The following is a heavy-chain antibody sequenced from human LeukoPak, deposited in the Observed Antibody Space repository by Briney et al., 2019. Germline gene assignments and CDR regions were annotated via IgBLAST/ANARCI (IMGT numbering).Heavy chain of an antibody. CDR1: GYTFTTYD. CDR3: ARGISRRVNWFDP. V-gene: IGHV1-8*02. CDR2: MNPNSGKT. Sequence: ASVKVSCKASGYTFTTYDINWVRQATGQGLEWMGWMNPNSGKTDYAQKFQGRVTMTRDTSISTAYMELSSLTSEDTAVYYCARGISRRVNWFDPWGQGTLVTVSS. J-gene: IGHJ5*02. D-gene: IGHD2/OR15-2a*01.